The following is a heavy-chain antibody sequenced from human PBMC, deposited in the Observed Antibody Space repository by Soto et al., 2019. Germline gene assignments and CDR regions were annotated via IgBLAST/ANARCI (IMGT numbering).Heavy chain of an antibody. CDR3: AKDRRIGGTTGDYFDY. D-gene: IGHD1-7*01. Sequence: EVQLLESGGGLVQPGGSLRLSCAASGFTFSSYAMSWVRQAPGKGLEWVSAISGSGGSTYYADSVKGRFTISRDNSKNTLYLQMNSRRAEDTAVYYCAKDRRIGGTTGDYFDYWGQGTLVTVSS. CDR1: GFTFSSYA. V-gene: IGHV3-23*01. CDR2: ISGSGGST. J-gene: IGHJ4*02.